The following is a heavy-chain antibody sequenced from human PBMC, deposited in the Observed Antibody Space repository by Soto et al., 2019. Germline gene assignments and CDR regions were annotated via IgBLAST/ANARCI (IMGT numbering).Heavy chain of an antibody. CDR3: AHRPSYCSGGSCYSGFDY. Sequence: QITLKESGPTPVKPTQTLTLTCTFSGFSLSTSGVGVGWIRQPPGKALEWLALIYWDDDKRYSPSLKSRLTXXKXXSKNQVVPTMTNMDPVDTATYYCAHRPSYCSGGSCYSGFDYWGQGTLVTVSS. CDR2: IYWDDDK. J-gene: IGHJ4*02. D-gene: IGHD2-15*01. CDR1: GFSLSTSGVG. V-gene: IGHV2-5*02.